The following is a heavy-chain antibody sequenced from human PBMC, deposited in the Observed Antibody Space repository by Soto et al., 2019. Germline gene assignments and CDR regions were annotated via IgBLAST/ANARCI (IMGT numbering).Heavy chain of an antibody. Sequence: PGGSLRLSCAASGFTFSSYWMSWVRQAPGKGLGWVANIKQDGSEKYYVDSVKGRFTISRDNAKNSLYLQMNSLRAEDTAVYYCESSITIFGVVKDWGQGTLVTVSS. CDR1: GFTFSSYW. J-gene: IGHJ4*02. D-gene: IGHD3-3*01. V-gene: IGHV3-7*03. CDR3: ESSITIFGVVKD. CDR2: IKQDGSEK.